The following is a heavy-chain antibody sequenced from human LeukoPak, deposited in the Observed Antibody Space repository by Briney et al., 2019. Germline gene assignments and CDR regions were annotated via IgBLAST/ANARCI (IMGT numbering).Heavy chain of an antibody. Sequence: GGSLRLSCAASGFTFSRYWMSWARQTPEKGLECVANIKQDGSDKFYVDSVRGRFTISRDNAKNSLYLQMNSLRVEDTALYYCARGQMYYYGSGSLVPDFDYWGQGTLVTVSS. V-gene: IGHV3-7*03. D-gene: IGHD3-10*01. CDR2: IKQDGSDK. J-gene: IGHJ4*02. CDR3: ARGQMYYYGSGSLVPDFDY. CDR1: GFTFSRYW.